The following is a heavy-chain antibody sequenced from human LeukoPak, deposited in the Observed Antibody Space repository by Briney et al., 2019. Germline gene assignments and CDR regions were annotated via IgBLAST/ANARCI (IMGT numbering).Heavy chain of an antibody. J-gene: IGHJ4*02. V-gene: IGHV3-23*01. D-gene: IGHD2-15*01. CDR1: GFTFSSYA. Sequence: PGGSLRLSCVASGFTFSSYAMNWVRQAPGKGLEWVSVVSVSGDTTYFADSVKGRFTISRDNSKNTLHLQMNSLRADDTAIYYCAKVVSGGNCYQSDYWGQGTLVTVSS. CDR2: VSVSGDTT. CDR3: AKVVSGGNCYQSDY.